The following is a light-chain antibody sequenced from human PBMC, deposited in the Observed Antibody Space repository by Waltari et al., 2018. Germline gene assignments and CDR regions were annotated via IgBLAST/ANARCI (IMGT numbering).Light chain of an antibody. CDR2: AAS. CDR1: QSISSY. J-gene: IGKJ3*01. CDR3: QQSYSTPIFT. Sequence: DIQMTQSPSSLSASVGDRVTITCRASQSISSYLNWYQQKPGKAPKRRIYAASSLQSGVPSRFSGSGSGTDFTLTISSLQPEDFATYYCQQSYSTPIFTFGPGTKVDIK. V-gene: IGKV1-39*01.